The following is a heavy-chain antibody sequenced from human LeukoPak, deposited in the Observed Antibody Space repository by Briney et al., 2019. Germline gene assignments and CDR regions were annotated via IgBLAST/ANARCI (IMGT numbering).Heavy chain of an antibody. V-gene: IGHV3-30*04. Sequence: GRSLRLSCAASGFTFSSYAMHWVRQAPGKGLEWVAVISYDGSNKYYADSVKGRFTISRDNSKNTLYLHMNSLRAEDTAVYYCARGESIAVAGTIDYWGQGTLVTVSS. CDR3: ARGESIAVAGTIDY. CDR2: ISYDGSNK. J-gene: IGHJ4*02. CDR1: GFTFSSYA. D-gene: IGHD6-19*01.